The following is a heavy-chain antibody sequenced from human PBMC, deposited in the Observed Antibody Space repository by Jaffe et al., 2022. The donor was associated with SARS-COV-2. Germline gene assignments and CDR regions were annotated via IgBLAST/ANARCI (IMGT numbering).Heavy chain of an antibody. CDR1: GFTFSSYA. CDR2: ISYDGSNK. V-gene: IGHV3-30-3*01. Sequence: QVQLVESGGGVVQPGRSLRLSCAASGFTFSSYAMHWVRQAPGKGLEWVAVISYDGSNKYYADSVKGRFTISRDNSKNTLYLQMNSLRAEDTAVYYCARDQMITFGGASPIGYFDLWGRGTLVTVSS. J-gene: IGHJ2*01. D-gene: IGHD3-16*01. CDR3: ARDQMITFGGASPIGYFDL.